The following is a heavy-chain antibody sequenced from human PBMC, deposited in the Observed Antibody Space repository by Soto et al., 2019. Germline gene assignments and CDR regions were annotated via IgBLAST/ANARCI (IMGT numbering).Heavy chain of an antibody. D-gene: IGHD6-6*01. CDR3: VGPTRDFDY. Sequence: EVQLVESGGGLVQPGGSLRLSCVVSGFSVSSSYMSWVRQAPEKGLEWVSVFYSGGTTYYADSVKGRFTISRHSSXXXXXXXXXSLGPEDTAVYYCVGPTRDFDYWGQGTLVTVSS. V-gene: IGHV3-53*04. J-gene: IGHJ4*02. CDR2: FYSGGTT. CDR1: GFSVSSSY.